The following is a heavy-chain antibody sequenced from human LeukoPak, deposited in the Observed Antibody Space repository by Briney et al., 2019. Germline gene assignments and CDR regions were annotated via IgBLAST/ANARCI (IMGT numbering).Heavy chain of an antibody. CDR2: IYYSGST. CDR1: GDSTSSDRYY. J-gene: IGHJ4*02. Sequence: SETLSLTCTVSGDSTSSDRYYGGWVRQPPGKGLESIGNIYYSGSTYYNPSLKSRVTMSVDTSKSQFFLKLNSVTAADTAVYYCARGRPYSGGYHLDYWGQGTLVTVSA. D-gene: IGHD1-26*01. V-gene: IGHV4-39*01. CDR3: ARGRPYSGGYHLDY.